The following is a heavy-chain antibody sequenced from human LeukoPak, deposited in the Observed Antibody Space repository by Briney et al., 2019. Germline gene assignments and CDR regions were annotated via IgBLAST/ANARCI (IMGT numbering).Heavy chain of an antibody. Sequence: GGSLRLSCAASGFTFSSYAMSWVRQAPGKGLEWVSAISGSGGSTYYADSVKGRFTISRDNSKNTLYLQMNSLKAEDTAVYYCAKGHILLWFVAWGQGTLVTVSS. J-gene: IGHJ5*02. CDR1: GFTFSSYA. D-gene: IGHD3-10*01. V-gene: IGHV3-23*01. CDR2: ISGSGGST. CDR3: AKGHILLWFVA.